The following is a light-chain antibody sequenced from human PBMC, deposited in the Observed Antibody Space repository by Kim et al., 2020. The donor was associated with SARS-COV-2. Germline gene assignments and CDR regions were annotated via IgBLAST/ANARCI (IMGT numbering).Light chain of an antibody. CDR1: QDISSD. Sequence: SASAGDRVTITCRASQDISSDLDWYQQKPGKIPDLLSSDASSLHSGVPSRFSGSGSGTHFTLTISTLQPEDCATYYCQQCYRTPLTFGQGTKLEI. CDR3: QQCYRTPLT. CDR2: DAS. V-gene: IGKV1-13*02. J-gene: IGKJ2*01.